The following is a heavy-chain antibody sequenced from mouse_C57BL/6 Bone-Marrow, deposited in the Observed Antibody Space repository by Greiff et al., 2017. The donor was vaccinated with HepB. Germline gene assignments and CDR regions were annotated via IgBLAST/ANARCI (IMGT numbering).Heavy chain of an antibody. Sequence: VQLQQPGAELVKPGASVKMSCKASGYTFTSYWITWVKQRPGQGLEWIGDIYPGSGSTNYNEKFKSKATLTVDTSSSTAYMQLSSLTSEDSAVYYCARRSYDYDRGYYAMDYWGQGTSVTVSS. CDR3: ARRSYDYDRGYYAMDY. J-gene: IGHJ4*01. CDR1: GYTFTSYW. CDR2: IYPGSGST. V-gene: IGHV1-55*01. D-gene: IGHD2-4*01.